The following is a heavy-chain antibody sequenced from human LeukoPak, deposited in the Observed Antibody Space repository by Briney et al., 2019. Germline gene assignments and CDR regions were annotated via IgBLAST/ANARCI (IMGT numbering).Heavy chain of an antibody. V-gene: IGHV6-1*01. D-gene: IGHD6-6*01. Sequence: SQTLSLTCAISGDSVSSNSAAWHWIRQSPSRGLEWLGRTYYRSKWYNYYAVSVKSRITINPDTSKNQFSLELNSVTPEDTAVYYCARDGRLIAALPGSLFDPWGEGTLVTVSS. J-gene: IGHJ5*02. CDR3: ARDGRLIAALPGSLFDP. CDR1: GDSVSSNSAA. CDR2: TYYRSKWYN.